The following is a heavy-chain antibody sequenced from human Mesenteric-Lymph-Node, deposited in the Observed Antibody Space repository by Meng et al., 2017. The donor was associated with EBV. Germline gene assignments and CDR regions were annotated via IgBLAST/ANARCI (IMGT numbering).Heavy chain of an antibody. D-gene: IGHD4-17*01. CDR1: GASISSGGYD. Sequence: QVQLQESGPGLVKSSQTLALTCAVSGASISSGGYDWSWLRQPPGKGLEWIGYIYYSGTTYYNPSFKSRVTISVDTSKNQFSLKLSSVTAADTAVYYCARADNHGDSGAWFEFWGQGSLVTVAS. J-gene: IGHJ4*02. CDR3: ARADNHGDSGAWFEF. CDR2: IYYSGTT. V-gene: IGHV4-30-4*01.